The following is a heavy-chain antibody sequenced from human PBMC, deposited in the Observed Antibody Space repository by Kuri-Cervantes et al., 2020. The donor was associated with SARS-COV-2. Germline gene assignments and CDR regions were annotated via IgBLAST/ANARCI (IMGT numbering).Heavy chain of an antibody. J-gene: IGHJ4*02. Sequence: GSLRLSCTVFGASINNYYWSWIRQPPGKGLEWIAYIHHSGSSNYNSSLKSRVTMSVDTSKSQLSLKLNSATAADTAVYYCARVGAVGTDYYFDQWGQGTLVTVSS. CDR1: GASINNYY. D-gene: IGHD1-26*01. CDR2: IHHSGSS. V-gene: IGHV4-59*01. CDR3: ARVGAVGTDYYFDQ.